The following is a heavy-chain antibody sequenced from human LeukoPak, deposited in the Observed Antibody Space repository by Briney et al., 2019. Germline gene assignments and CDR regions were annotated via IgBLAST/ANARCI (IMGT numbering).Heavy chain of an antibody. D-gene: IGHD4-17*01. V-gene: IGHV4-34*01. Sequence: SETLSLTCAVYGGSFSGHYWSWIRQPPGKGLEWIGEINHSGSTNYNPSLKSRVTISVDTSKNQFSLKLSSVTAADTAVYYCARQWPDYGDYGDNWFDPWGQGTLVTVSS. J-gene: IGHJ5*02. CDR2: INHSGST. CDR1: GGSFSGHY. CDR3: ARQWPDYGDYGDNWFDP.